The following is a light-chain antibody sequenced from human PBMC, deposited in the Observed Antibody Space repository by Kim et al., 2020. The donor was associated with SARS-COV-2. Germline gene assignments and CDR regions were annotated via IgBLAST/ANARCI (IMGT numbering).Light chain of an antibody. CDR1: HSNTESNS. CDR2: SNS. V-gene: IGLV1-44*01. Sequence: QGFTISCSESHSNTESNSVNWYQQLPGTAPKLLIYSNSQRPSGVPDRFSGSKSGTSASLAISGLQSEDEADYFCAAWDDSLSGPVFGGGTQLTVL. J-gene: IGLJ3*02. CDR3: AAWDDSLSGPV.